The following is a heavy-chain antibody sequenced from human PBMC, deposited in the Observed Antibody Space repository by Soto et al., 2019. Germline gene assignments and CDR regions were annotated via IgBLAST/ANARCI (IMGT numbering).Heavy chain of an antibody. CDR3: AKEGSAYCGGDCRFDY. V-gene: IGHV3-23*01. D-gene: IGHD2-21*02. CDR1: GFTFSSYA. Sequence: EVQLLESGGGLVQPGGSLRLSCAASGFTFSSYAMSWVRQAPGKGLEWVSAISGSGGSTYYADSVKGRFTISRDNSTNTLYLQMNSLRAEDTAVYYCAKEGSAYCGGDCRFDYWGQGTLVTVSS. CDR2: ISGSGGST. J-gene: IGHJ4*02.